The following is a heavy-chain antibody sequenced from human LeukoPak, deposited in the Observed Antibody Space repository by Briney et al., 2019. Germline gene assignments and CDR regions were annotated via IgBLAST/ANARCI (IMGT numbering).Heavy chain of an antibody. CDR2: IYTSGNT. J-gene: IGHJ6*03. V-gene: IGHV4-4*07. D-gene: IGHD3-16*01. CDR3: ARVFTDVYYYYMDV. Sequence: SETLSLTCTVSGGSISSYYWSWIRQPAGKGLEWIGRIYTSGNTNYNPSLKSRVTMSVDTSKNRFSLKLSSVTAADTAMYYCARVFTDVYYYYMDVWGKGTTVTISS. CDR1: GGSISSYY.